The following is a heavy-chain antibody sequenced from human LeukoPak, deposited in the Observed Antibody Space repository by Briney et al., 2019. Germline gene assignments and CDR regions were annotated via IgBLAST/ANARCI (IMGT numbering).Heavy chain of an antibody. D-gene: IGHD3-10*01. Sequence: GASVNVSCKASGYSFTSYYMHWVRQAPGQGLEWMGIIDPSGGSTNYARKFQGRITMTRDTSTSTVYMELSSLRSEDTAIYYCASLGSGSSPIIDFDYWGQGTLVTVSS. CDR3: ASLGSGSSPIIDFDY. CDR2: IDPSGGST. CDR1: GYSFTSYY. V-gene: IGHV1-46*01. J-gene: IGHJ4*02.